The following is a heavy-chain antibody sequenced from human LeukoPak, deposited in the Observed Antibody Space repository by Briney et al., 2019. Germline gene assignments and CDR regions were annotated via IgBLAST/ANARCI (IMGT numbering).Heavy chain of an antibody. CDR1: GLTVSTDY. J-gene: IGHJ4*02. D-gene: IGHD3-10*01. CDR3: ARDARGSGTYTFDY. CDR2: IYSSGST. V-gene: IGHV3-66*01. Sequence: PGGSLRLSCAASGLTVSTDYMSWVRQAPGKGLEWVSVIYSSGSTYYADSVKGRFTISRDNSKNTIYLQMNSLRVEDTAVYYCARDARGSGTYTFDYWGQGTLATVSS.